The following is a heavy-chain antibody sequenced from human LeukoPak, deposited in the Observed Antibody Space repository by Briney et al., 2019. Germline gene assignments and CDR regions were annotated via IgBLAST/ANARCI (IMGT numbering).Heavy chain of an antibody. Sequence: ASLRLSCAASGFTFNNYAMNWVRQAPGKGLEWVSGISGRGDSTYYADSVKGRFTISRDNSKNTLYLQMNSLRAEDTAVYYCAKSPPPYDILTGYPPLWGQGTLVTVSS. CDR1: GFTFNNYA. V-gene: IGHV3-23*01. D-gene: IGHD3-9*01. CDR2: ISGRGDST. CDR3: AKSPPPYDILTGYPPL. J-gene: IGHJ4*02.